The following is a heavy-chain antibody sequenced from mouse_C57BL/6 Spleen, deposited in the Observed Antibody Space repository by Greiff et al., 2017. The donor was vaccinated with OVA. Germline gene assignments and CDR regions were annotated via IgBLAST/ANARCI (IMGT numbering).Heavy chain of an antibody. D-gene: IGHD2-3*01. J-gene: IGHJ2*01. Sequence: QVQLQQPGAELVKPGASVKMSCKASGYTFTSYWITWVKQRPGQGLEWIGDIYPASGSTNYNEKFKSKATLTVDTSSSTAYMQLSSLTSEDSAVYYCARFDGYYSLDYWGQGTTLTVSS. V-gene: IGHV1-55*01. CDR1: GYTFTSYW. CDR3: ARFDGYYSLDY. CDR2: IYPASGST.